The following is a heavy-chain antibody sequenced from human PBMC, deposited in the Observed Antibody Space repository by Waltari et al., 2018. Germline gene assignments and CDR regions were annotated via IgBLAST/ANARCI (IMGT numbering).Heavy chain of an antibody. CDR1: GGSISSYY. CDR2: IYYSGST. Sequence: QVQLQESGPGLVKPSETLSLTCTVSGGSISSYYWSWIRPPPGKGLEWIGYIYYSGSTNDNPSLKSRVTISVDTAKNQFSLKLSSVTAADTAVYYCARGVEVYYYGSGSYYNNYYFDYWGQGTLVTVSS. V-gene: IGHV4-59*01. J-gene: IGHJ4*02. D-gene: IGHD3-10*01. CDR3: ARGVEVYYYGSGSYYNNYYFDY.